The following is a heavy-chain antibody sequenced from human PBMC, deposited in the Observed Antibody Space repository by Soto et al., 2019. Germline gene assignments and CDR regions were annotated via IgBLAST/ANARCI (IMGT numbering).Heavy chain of an antibody. V-gene: IGHV4-31*03. J-gene: IGHJ3*02. Sequence: PSETLSLTCTVSGGSISSGGYYWSWIRQHPGKGLEWIGYIYYSGSTYYNPSLKSRVTISVDTSKNQFSLKLSSVTAASTAVYYCARDFWSGYFAFDIWGQGTMVTVSS. D-gene: IGHD3-3*01. CDR2: IYYSGST. CDR3: ARDFWSGYFAFDI. CDR1: GGSISSGGYY.